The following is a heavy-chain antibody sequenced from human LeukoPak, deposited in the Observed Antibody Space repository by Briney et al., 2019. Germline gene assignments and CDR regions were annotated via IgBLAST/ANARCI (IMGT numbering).Heavy chain of an antibody. CDR1: GYTFTGNY. V-gene: IGHV1-2*02. J-gene: IGHJ4*02. CDR2: INPNSGGT. Sequence: ASVKVSCKASGYTFTGNYMHWLRQAPGQGLEWMGWINPNSGGTNYAQKFQGRVTMTRDTSISTAYMELSRLRSDDTAVYYCARGVFLNDFWSGTVDYWGQGTLVTVSS. CDR3: ARGVFLNDFWSGTVDY. D-gene: IGHD3-3*01.